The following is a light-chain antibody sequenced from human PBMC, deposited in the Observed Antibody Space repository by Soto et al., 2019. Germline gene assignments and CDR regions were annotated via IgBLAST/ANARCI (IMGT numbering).Light chain of an antibody. CDR3: QRYNDFQYI. J-gene: IGKJ2*01. CDR1: QSISTW. V-gene: IGKV1-5*03. CDR2: KAI. Sequence: DIQMTQSPSTLSASVGDRVTITCRTSQSISTWLAWYQQKPGKAPKLLIYKAINLQSGVPSRFSGSGSGTEFSLPISSLHPDDLAPYYCQRYNDFQYIFGQGTRLEMK.